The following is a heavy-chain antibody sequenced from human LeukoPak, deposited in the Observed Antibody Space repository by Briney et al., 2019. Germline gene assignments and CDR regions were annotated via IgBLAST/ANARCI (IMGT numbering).Heavy chain of an antibody. Sequence: PGGSLRRSGAASGFTFSGNSRNWVPQGPGKGLEWGSSISSSSSYIYYADSGKGRFTISRANAKNSLYLKMNSLRAEDTAVYYCARDFYHDSSGSSFDYWGQGTLVTVSS. CDR3: ARDFYHDSSGSSFDY. J-gene: IGHJ4*02. CDR2: ISSSSSYI. D-gene: IGHD3-22*01. CDR1: GFTFSGNS. V-gene: IGHV3-21*01.